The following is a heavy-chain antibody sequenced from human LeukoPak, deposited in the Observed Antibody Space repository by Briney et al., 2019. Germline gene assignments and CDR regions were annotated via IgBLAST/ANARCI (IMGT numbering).Heavy chain of an antibody. Sequence: GGSLRLSCAASGFTVSSNYMSWVRQAPGKGLEWVGRIKSKTDGGTTDYAAPVKGRFTISRDDSKNTLYLQMNSLKTEDTAVYYCTTSGYYDSSGYTYYFDYWGQGTLVTVSS. CDR1: GFTVSSNY. D-gene: IGHD3-22*01. CDR3: TTSGYYDSSGYTYYFDY. V-gene: IGHV3-15*01. CDR2: IKSKTDGGTT. J-gene: IGHJ4*02.